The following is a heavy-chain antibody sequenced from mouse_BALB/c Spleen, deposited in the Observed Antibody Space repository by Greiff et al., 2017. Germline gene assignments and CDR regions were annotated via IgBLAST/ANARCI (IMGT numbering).Heavy chain of an antibody. CDR1: GFTFSSFG. V-gene: IGHV5-17*02. J-gene: IGHJ3*01. Sequence: EVQLVESGGGLVQPGGSRKLSCAASGFTFSSFGMHWVRQAPEKGLEWVAYISSGSSTIYYADTVKGRFTISRDNPKNTLFLQMTSLRSEDTAMYYCAMDDDLFAYWGQGTLVTVSA. CDR2: ISSGSSTI. CDR3: AMDDDLFAY. D-gene: IGHD2-3*01.